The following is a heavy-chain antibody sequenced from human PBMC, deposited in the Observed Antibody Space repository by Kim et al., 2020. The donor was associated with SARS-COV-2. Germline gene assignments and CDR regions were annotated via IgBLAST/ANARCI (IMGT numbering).Heavy chain of an antibody. D-gene: IGHD4-17*01. CDR3: ASCYGDYALCAH. CDR1: GGSIGAPDHY. V-gene: IGHV4-39*01. CDR2: MYHSGNA. J-gene: IGHJ4*03. Sequence: SETLSLTCTVSGGSIGAPDHYWGWIRQPPGKGLESIGHMYHSGNAYYNPSLESRVTISVYPSKNQFSLKLDSLTASDTAVYYCASCYGDYALCAHWGQGTLVTVSS.